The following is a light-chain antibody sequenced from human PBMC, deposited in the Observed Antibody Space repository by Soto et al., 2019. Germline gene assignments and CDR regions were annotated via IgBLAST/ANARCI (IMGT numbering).Light chain of an antibody. CDR3: NSFTSATSTTPYV. CDR2: DVS. CDR1: SSDIGTYNY. J-gene: IGLJ1*01. Sequence: QSALTQPASVSGSPGQSITISCTGTSSDIGTYNYVSWYQQHPGKAPKLIIYDVSNRPSGVSDRFSGSKSGNTASLTVSGLQAEDEGDHYCNSFTSATSTTPYVFGTGTKLTVL. V-gene: IGLV2-14*01.